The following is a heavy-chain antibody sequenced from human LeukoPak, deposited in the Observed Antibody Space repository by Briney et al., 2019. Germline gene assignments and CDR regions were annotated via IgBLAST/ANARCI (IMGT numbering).Heavy chain of an antibody. J-gene: IGHJ6*03. Sequence: ASVKVSCTASGYTFTSYGISWVRQAPGQGLEWMGWISAYNGNTNYAQKLQGRVTMTTDTSTSTAYMELRSLRSDDTAVYDCAREDSSSGKGSYYYMDVWGKGTTVTVSS. CDR3: AREDSSSGKGSYYYMDV. CDR2: ISAYNGNT. CDR1: GYTFTSYG. D-gene: IGHD6-6*01. V-gene: IGHV1-18*01.